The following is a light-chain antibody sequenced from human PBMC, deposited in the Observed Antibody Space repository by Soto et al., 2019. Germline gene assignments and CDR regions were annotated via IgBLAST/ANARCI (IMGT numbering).Light chain of an antibody. V-gene: IGKV3-20*01. CDR2: GAY. CDR3: QQYGSSPMYA. J-gene: IGKJ2*01. Sequence: EIVLTQSPGTLSLSPGERATLSCRASQSFSSSYLALYQQKPCQAPRLLIYGAYSRATSNPDRFSGSGSGTDFTLTISRLEPEDFAVYYCQQYGSSPMYAFGQGTKLEI. CDR1: QSFSSSY.